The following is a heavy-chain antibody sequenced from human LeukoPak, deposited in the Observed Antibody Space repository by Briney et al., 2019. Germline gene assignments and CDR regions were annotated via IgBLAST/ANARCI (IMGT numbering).Heavy chain of an antibody. D-gene: IGHD5-18*01. J-gene: IGHJ4*02. Sequence: PGRSLRLSCAASGFTFSSYGMSWVRQAPGKGLEWVSTIIISGSSTYYADSVKGRFTISRDNSKNTLYLQMSSLRAEDTAVYFCATKTAFDYWGQGTLVTVSS. CDR1: GFTFSSYG. CDR3: ATKTAFDY. V-gene: IGHV3-23*01. CDR2: IIISGSST.